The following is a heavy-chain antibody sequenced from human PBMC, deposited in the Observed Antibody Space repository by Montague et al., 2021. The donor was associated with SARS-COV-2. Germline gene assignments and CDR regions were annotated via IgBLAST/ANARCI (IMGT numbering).Heavy chain of an antibody. J-gene: IGHJ5*02. CDR3: ARDPITFGGIFVAPSWFDP. CDR1: GFTFSRYS. CDR2: ITSSSSYI. V-gene: IGHV3-21*01. Sequence: SLRLSCAASGFTFSRYSMNWVRQAPGKGLEWVSSITSSSSYIYYADSVKGRFTISRDNAKNSLYLQMNSLRAEDTAVYYCARDPITFGGIFVAPSWFDPWGQGTLVTVSS. D-gene: IGHD3-16*02.